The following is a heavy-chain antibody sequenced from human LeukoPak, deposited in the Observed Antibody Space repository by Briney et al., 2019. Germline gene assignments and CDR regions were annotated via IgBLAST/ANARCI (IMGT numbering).Heavy chain of an antibody. V-gene: IGHV3-23*01. CDR3: AKDAHSSSWYGPEDYYYYYGMDV. J-gene: IGHJ6*02. D-gene: IGHD6-13*01. Sequence: GGSLRLSCAASGFTFSSYAMSWVRQAPGKGLEWVSAISGSGVSTYQADSVKGRFTISRDNSKNTLYLQMNSLRAEDTAVYYCAKDAHSSSWYGPEDYYYYYGMDVWGQGTTVTVSS. CDR1: GFTFSSYA. CDR2: ISGSGVST.